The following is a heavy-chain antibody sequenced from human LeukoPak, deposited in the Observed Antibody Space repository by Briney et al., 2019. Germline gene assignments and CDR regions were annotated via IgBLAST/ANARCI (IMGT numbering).Heavy chain of an antibody. CDR1: GFAFSTYV. V-gene: IGHV3-23*01. D-gene: IGHD2-15*01. CDR3: AKGVGINNYYYYGVDV. J-gene: IGHJ6*04. CDR2: IGGSGGAT. Sequence: SGGSLRPSCAASGFAFSTYVLSWFRKAPGKGLNWVSAIGGSGGATYYADSVKGRFTISRDNSKNTLYLQMNSLRADDTAVYYCAKGVGINNYYYYGVDVWGKGTTVTVSS.